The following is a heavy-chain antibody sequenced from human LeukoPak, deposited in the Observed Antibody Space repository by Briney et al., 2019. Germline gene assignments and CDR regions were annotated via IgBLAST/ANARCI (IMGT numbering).Heavy chain of an antibody. CDR1: GYSFTNYW. Sequence: KPGESLKISCKVSGYSFTNYWIGWVRQMPGKGLEWMGIIYPDDSDTKYSPSFQGQVTISADKSISTAYLQWSSLKASGTAMYYCARSGRLGYCSGGSCFRWDYWGQGTLVTVSS. V-gene: IGHV5-51*01. J-gene: IGHJ4*02. CDR3: ARSGRLGYCSGGSCFRWDY. CDR2: IYPDDSDT. D-gene: IGHD2-15*01.